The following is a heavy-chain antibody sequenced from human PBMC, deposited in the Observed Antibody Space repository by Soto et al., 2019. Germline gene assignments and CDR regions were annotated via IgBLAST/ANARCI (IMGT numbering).Heavy chain of an antibody. J-gene: IGHJ6*02. CDR3: ARASTDTAMVTGYYYGMDV. CDR1: GGTFSSYA. CDR2: IIPIFGTA. D-gene: IGHD5-18*01. Sequence: QVQLVQSGAEVKKPGSSVKVSCKASGGTFSSYAISWVRQAPGQGLEWMGGIIPIFGTANYEQKFQGRVTITADESTSTAYMELSSLRSEDTAVYYCARASTDTAMVTGYYYGMDVWGQGTTVTVSS. V-gene: IGHV1-69*01.